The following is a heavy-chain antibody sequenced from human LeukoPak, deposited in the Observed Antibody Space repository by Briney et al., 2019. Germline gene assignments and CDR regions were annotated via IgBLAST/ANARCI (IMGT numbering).Heavy chain of an antibody. J-gene: IGHJ4*02. CDR3: ARPQRYSMYALDY. CDR1: SGSISSSSYY. CDR2: TYYSGST. V-gene: IGHV4-39*01. Sequence: SETLSLTCSVSSGSISSSSYYWGWIRQPPGKKLEWIGNTYYSGSTYYNPSLKGRVTISVDTSKNQFSLKLSSVTAPDTAVYYCARPQRYSMYALDYWGQGTLVTVSS. D-gene: IGHD5/OR15-5a*01.